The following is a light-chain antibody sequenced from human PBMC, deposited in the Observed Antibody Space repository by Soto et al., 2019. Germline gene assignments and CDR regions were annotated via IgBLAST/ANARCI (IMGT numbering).Light chain of an antibody. J-gene: IGKJ4*01. CDR1: QSVSSSY. CDR2: GAS. Sequence: EIVLTQSPGTLYLSPGERATLSCRASQSVSSSYLAWYQQKPGQAPRLRIYGASSRATGIPDRFSGSGSGTDFTLTISRLEPEDFAVYYCQQYGSSPLTFGGGTKVEIK. V-gene: IGKV3-20*01. CDR3: QQYGSSPLT.